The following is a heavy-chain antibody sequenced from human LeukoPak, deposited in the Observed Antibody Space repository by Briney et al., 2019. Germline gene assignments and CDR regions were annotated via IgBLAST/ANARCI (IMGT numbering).Heavy chain of an antibody. CDR1: GFTFSSYA. J-gene: IGHJ4*02. CDR2: ISYDGSNK. V-gene: IGHV3-30*04. Sequence: GRSLRLSCAASGFTFSSYAMHWVRQAPGKGLEWVAVISYDGSNKYYADSVKGRFTISRDNSKNTLYLQMNSLRAEDTAVYYCSRSSGYSQYFDYWGQGTLVTASS. D-gene: IGHD3-22*01. CDR3: SRSSGYSQYFDY.